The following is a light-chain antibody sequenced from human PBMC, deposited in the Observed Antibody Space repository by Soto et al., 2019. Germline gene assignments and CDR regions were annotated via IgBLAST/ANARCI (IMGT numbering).Light chain of an antibody. V-gene: IGKV3-20*01. Sequence: ESVLTQSPGTLSLSPGERATLSCRTSQSVLRNYLAWYQQTPGRSPRLLIYGASNRATGIPDRFSGSGSGTDFTLTISGLEAEDSAVYYCQKYDTAPYTFSQGTRLEIK. CDR1: QSVLRNY. J-gene: IGKJ2*01. CDR2: GAS. CDR3: QKYDTAPYT.